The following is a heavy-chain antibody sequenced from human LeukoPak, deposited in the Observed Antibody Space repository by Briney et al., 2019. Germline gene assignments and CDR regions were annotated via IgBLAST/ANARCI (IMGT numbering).Heavy chain of an antibody. CDR3: AREGIAVAGTITYFDY. Sequence: SETLSLTCAVYGGSFSGYYWSWIRQPPGKGLEWIGEINHSGSTNYNPSLKSRVTISVDTSKNQFSLKLSSVTAADTAVYYCAREGIAVAGTITYFDYWGQGTLVTVSS. D-gene: IGHD6-19*01. J-gene: IGHJ4*02. CDR1: GGSFSGYY. V-gene: IGHV4-34*01. CDR2: INHSGST.